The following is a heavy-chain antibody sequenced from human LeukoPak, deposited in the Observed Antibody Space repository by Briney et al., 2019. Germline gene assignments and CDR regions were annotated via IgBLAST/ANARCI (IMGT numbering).Heavy chain of an antibody. Sequence: GGSLRLSCAASGFTFSSYAMNWVRQAPGKGLEWVSSISSGSSYIYYADSVKGRFTISRDNAKNSLYLQMNSLRAEDTAVYYCARDHGSGWALDYWGQGTLVTVSS. CDR3: ARDHGSGWALDY. D-gene: IGHD6-19*01. CDR2: ISSGSSYI. V-gene: IGHV3-21*01. CDR1: GFTFSSYA. J-gene: IGHJ4*02.